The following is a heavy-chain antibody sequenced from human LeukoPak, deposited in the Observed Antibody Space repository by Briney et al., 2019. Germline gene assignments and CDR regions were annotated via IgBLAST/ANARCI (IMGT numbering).Heavy chain of an antibody. J-gene: IGHJ3*01. CDR3: ARSIVAAGLFSL. CDR1: GYTFTSYD. Sequence: ASVKVSCKASGYTFTSYDINWVRQATGQGLEWMGWMNPNSGNTGCAQKFQGRVTMTRNTSISTAYMELSSLRSEDTAVYYCARSIVAAGLFSLRGQGTMVTVSS. D-gene: IGHD6-13*01. V-gene: IGHV1-8*01. CDR2: MNPNSGNT.